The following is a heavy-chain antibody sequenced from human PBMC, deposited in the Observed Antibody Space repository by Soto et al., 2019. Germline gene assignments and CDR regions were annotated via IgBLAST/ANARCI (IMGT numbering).Heavy chain of an antibody. D-gene: IGHD3-9*01. J-gene: IGHJ3*02. CDR2: IDPSDSQT. Sequence: TRSDERSRNNVETDWLTCMRQNPGKSIEWMGRIDPSDSQTYYSPSFRGHVTISATKSITTVFLQWSSLRASDTAMYYCARQIFSFD. V-gene: IGHV5-10-1*01. CDR3: ARQIFSFD. CDR1: RNNVETDW.